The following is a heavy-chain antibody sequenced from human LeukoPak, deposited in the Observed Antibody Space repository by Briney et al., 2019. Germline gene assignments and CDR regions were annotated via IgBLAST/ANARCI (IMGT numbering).Heavy chain of an antibody. Sequence: PGGSLRLSCAASGFTFSSYAMSWVRQAPGKGLEWVGFIRSKAYGGTTEYAASVKGRFTISRDDSKSIAYLQMNSLKTEDTAVYYCTRDLFDMNYYDSSGYYPTDYWGQGTLVTVSS. V-gene: IGHV3-49*04. D-gene: IGHD3-22*01. CDR2: IRSKAYGGTT. J-gene: IGHJ4*02. CDR1: GFTFSSYA. CDR3: TRDLFDMNYYDSSGYYPTDY.